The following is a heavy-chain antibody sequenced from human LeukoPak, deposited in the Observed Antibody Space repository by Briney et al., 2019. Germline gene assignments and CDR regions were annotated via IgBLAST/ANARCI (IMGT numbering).Heavy chain of an antibody. CDR2: ISYDGSNK. J-gene: IGHJ1*01. V-gene: IGHV3-30-3*01. D-gene: IGHD5-12*01. CDR3: ARDSYEMTPLGLYFQH. Sequence: GGSLRLSCAASGFTFSSYAMHWVRQATGKGLEWVAVISYDGSNKYYADSVKGRFTISRDNSKNTLYLQMNSLRAEDTAVCYCARDSYEMTPLGLYFQHWGQGTLVTVSS. CDR1: GFTFSSYA.